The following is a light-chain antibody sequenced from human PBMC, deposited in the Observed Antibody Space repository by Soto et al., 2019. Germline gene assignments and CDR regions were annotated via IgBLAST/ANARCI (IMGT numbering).Light chain of an antibody. Sequence: EIVITQSPATLSLSPGERATLSCRASQTVRNNYLAWYQQKPGQAPRLLIYDASSRATGIPDRFSGGGSGTDFTLTISRLEPEDFAVYYCQQFSSYPLTFGGGTKVDIK. CDR2: DAS. CDR1: QTVRNNY. V-gene: IGKV3-20*01. CDR3: QQFSSYPLT. J-gene: IGKJ4*01.